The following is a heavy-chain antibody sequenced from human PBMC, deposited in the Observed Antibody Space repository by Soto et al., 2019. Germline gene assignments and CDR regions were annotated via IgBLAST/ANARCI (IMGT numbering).Heavy chain of an antibody. CDR2: IYGSGAV. V-gene: IGHV4-31*03. CDR3: ARLRIATNNYKWFDP. J-gene: IGHJ5*02. D-gene: IGHD2-21*01. Sequence: PSETLSLTCSVSGAAINSGNYYWSWIRQVPGKGLEWIGHIYGSGAVDYNPSLRDRITISQDTSERQFSLNLRLVTAADTAVYYCARLRIATNNYKWFDPWGQGTLVTVSS. CDR1: GAAINSGNYY.